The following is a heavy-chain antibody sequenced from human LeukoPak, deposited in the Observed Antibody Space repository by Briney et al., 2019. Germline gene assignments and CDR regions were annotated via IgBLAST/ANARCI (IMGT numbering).Heavy chain of an antibody. V-gene: IGHV3-73*01. Sequence: GGSLRLSCAASGFTFSGSAMHWVRQASGKGLEWGGRIRSNANRYATAYAASVKGSYNIPRDDPKNTAYVQMNTLKTEDTAVYYCAIVEKACSNLCYFDYWGQGTLVTVSS. D-gene: IGHD4-11*01. CDR1: GFTFSGSA. CDR2: IRSNANRYAT. J-gene: IGHJ4*02. CDR3: AIVEKACSNLCYFDY.